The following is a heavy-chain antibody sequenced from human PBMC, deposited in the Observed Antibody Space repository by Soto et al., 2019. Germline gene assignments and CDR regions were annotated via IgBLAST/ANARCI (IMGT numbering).Heavy chain of an antibody. D-gene: IGHD3-10*02. CDR2: INPKFGDT. CDR3: ARNMDYYYGRGSGNGHGV. J-gene: IGHJ6*02. CDR1: GYTFTAYH. V-gene: IGHV1-2*02. Sequence: VRLVQSGAEVKEPGDSVRVSCEASGYTFTAYHIHWVRQAPGQGLEWMGWINPKFGDTGYAQDFQGRVSMTSDMSISTVYMELSRRTSDDTAIYYCARNMDYYYGRGSGNGHGVWGQGTTVTVFS.